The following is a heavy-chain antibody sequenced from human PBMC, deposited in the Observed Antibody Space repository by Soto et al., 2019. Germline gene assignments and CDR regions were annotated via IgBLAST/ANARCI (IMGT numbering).Heavy chain of an antibody. CDR3: ARGSHYGDSTFDY. J-gene: IGHJ4*02. CDR1: GYTFTGYC. V-gene: IGHV1-2*02. CDR2: INPNSGGT. D-gene: IGHD4-17*01. Sequence: ASVKVSCKASGYTFTGYCMHWVRQAPGQGLEWMGWINPNSGGTNYAQKFQGRVTMTRDTSISTAYMELSRLRSDDTAVYYCARGSHYGDSTFDYWGQGTLVTVSS.